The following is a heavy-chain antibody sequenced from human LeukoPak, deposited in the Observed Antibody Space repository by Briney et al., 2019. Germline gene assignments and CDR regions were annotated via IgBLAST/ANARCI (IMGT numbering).Heavy chain of an antibody. Sequence: ASVKVSCKASGYTFTGYYMHWVRQAPGQGLEWMGWINPNSGGTNYAQKFQGRVTMTRDTSTSTVYMELSSLRSEDTAVYYCARVVGGDCSSTSCLSYWGQGTLVTVSS. CDR1: GYTFTGYY. D-gene: IGHD2-2*01. J-gene: IGHJ4*02. V-gene: IGHV1-2*02. CDR2: INPNSGGT. CDR3: ARVVGGDCSSTSCLSY.